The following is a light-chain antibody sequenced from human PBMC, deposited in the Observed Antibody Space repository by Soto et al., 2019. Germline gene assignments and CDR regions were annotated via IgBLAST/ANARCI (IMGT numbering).Light chain of an antibody. J-gene: IGLJ3*02. CDR2: EVS. V-gene: IGLV2-14*01. Sequence: QSVLTQPASVSGSPGQSITISCTGTSNDVGTYKYVSWHQQHPGKAPKLIIYEVSNRPSGISDRFSGSKSDNTASLTISGLQTEDEADYYCTSYTTSSTLVFGGGTKLTVL. CDR1: SNDVGTYKY. CDR3: TSYTTSSTLV.